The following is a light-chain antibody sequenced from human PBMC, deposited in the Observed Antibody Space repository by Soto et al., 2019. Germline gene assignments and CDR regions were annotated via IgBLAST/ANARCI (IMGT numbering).Light chain of an antibody. CDR1: QDIRID. J-gene: IGKJ1*01. Sequence: AIQMTQSPSSLSASVGDRVTITCRASQDIRIDLGRFQQRPGTAPKLLIYAASYLQSDVPSRFTGSGSGTDFTLTITSLQPEDFATYYCLQNYDYPRTFGQGTKVEVK. V-gene: IGKV1-6*01. CDR3: LQNYDYPRT. CDR2: AAS.